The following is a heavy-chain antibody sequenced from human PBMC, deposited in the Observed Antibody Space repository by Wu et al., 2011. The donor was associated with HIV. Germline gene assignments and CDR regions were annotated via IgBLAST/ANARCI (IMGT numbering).Heavy chain of an antibody. CDR1: GGTFSTYG. J-gene: IGHJ2*01. D-gene: IGHD3-22*01. V-gene: IGHV1-2*02. CDR3: ARETFYYDSSGHNWYFDL. Sequence: QVQLVQSGAEVKKPGSSVKVSCKASGGTFSTYGITWVRQAPGQGLGWMGWINPNSGGTDYAQKFQGRVTMTWDTSTSTAYMELSRLRSDDTAVYYCARETFYYDSSGHNWYFDLWGRGTLVTVSS. CDR2: INPNSGGT.